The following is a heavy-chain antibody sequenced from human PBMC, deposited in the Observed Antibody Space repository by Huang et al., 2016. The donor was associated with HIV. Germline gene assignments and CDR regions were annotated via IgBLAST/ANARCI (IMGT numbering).Heavy chain of an antibody. D-gene: IGHD5-18*01. CDR1: GGTFSSYA. V-gene: IGHV1-69*13. J-gene: IGHJ5*02. Sequence: QVLLVQSGAEVRKPGSSVKVSCTAFGGTFSSYAISWVRQAPGQGLEWMGGIIPIFGTANCTQKCQGRVTITVDESTNTGYMELTRLTSEDTAVYYCARTAYSYGFRQGYNWFDPWGQGTPVTVSS. CDR3: ARTAYSYGFRQGYNWFDP. CDR2: IIPIFGTA.